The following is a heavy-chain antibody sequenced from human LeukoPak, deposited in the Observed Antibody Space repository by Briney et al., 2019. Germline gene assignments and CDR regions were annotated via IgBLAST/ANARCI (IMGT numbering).Heavy chain of an antibody. V-gene: IGHV3-74*01. CDR2: ITNDGSKT. D-gene: IGHD3-10*01. CDR1: GFSFGGYL. CDR3: ARERNYYYFDY. Sequence: PGVSLRLSCAASGFSFGGYLMHWVRQAPGKGLSWVAGITNDGSKTGYADSVKGRLTISRDNAKNTLYLQMNSLRGEDTAVYYCARERNYYYFDYWGLGSLVTVSS. J-gene: IGHJ4*02.